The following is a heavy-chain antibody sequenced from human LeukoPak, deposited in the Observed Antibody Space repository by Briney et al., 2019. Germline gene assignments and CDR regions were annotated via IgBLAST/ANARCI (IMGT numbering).Heavy chain of an antibody. CDR2: IYHSGST. D-gene: IGHD1-1*01. CDR3: ARVGHTTGAPGLIPN. J-gene: IGHJ4*02. CDR1: GGSISSSNW. V-gene: IGHV4-4*02. Sequence: PSETLSLTCAVSGGSISSSNWWSWVRQPPGKGLEWIGEIYHSGSTNYNPSLKSRVTISVDKSKNQFSLKLSSVTAADTAVYYCARVGHTTGAPGLIPNWGQGTLVTVSS.